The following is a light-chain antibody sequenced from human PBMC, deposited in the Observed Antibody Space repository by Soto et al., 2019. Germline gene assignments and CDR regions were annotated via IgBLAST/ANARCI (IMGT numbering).Light chain of an antibody. CDR3: QQYNNWPPIT. V-gene: IGKV3-15*01. J-gene: IGKJ5*01. CDR1: QSVRSD. CDR2: DAS. Sequence: EIVLTQSPGTLSLSPGGRATLSCRASQSVRSDYFAWYQQKPGQAPRLLIYDASTRATGIPARFSGSGSGTELTLTISSLQYEDFAVYFCQQYNNWPPITFGQGTRLEIK.